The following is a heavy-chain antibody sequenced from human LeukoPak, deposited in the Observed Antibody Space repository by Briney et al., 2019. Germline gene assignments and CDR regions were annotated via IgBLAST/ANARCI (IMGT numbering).Heavy chain of an antibody. J-gene: IGHJ3*02. Sequence: GGSLRLSCAASGLTFSDYYMSWIRQAPGKGLEWVSYISSSGSTIYYADSVKGRFTISRDNAKNSLYLQMNSLRAEDTAVYYCARDYDSSGYYYLGAFDIWGQGTMVTVSS. V-gene: IGHV3-11*04. CDR2: ISSSGSTI. CDR1: GLTFSDYY. D-gene: IGHD3-22*01. CDR3: ARDYDSSGYYYLGAFDI.